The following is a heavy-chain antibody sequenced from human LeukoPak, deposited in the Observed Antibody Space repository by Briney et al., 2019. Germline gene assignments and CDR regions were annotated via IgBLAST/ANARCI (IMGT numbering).Heavy chain of an antibody. J-gene: IGHJ4*02. Sequence: ASVKVSCKASGGTFSSYAISWVRQAPGRGLEWMGGIIPIFGTANYAQKFQGRVTITTDESTSTAYMELSSLRSEDTAVYYCARDRSSDYYDSSGYFDYWGQGTLVTVSS. CDR1: GGTFSSYA. CDR2: IIPIFGTA. V-gene: IGHV1-69*05. CDR3: ARDRSSDYYDSSGYFDY. D-gene: IGHD3-22*01.